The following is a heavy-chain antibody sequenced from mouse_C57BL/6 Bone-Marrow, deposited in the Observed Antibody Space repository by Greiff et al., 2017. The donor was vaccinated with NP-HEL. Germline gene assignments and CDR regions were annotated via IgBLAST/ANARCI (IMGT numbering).Heavy chain of an antibody. J-gene: IGHJ4*01. D-gene: IGHD1-1*01. CDR3: ARKDYYGSSYSYYYAMDY. CDR1: GYTFTDYY. Sequence: EVQLQQSGPELVKPGASVKISCKASGYTFTDYYMNWVKQSHGKSLEWIGDINPNTGGTSYNQKFKGKATLTVDKSSSTAYMELRNLTAEDSAVYYCARKDYYGSSYSYYYAMDYWGQGTSVTVSS. V-gene: IGHV1-26*01. CDR2: INPNTGGT.